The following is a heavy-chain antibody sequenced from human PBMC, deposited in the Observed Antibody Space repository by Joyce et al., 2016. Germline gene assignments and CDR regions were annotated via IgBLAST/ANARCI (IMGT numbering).Heavy chain of an antibody. CDR2: ISYDGIYE. J-gene: IGHJ4*02. V-gene: IGHV3-30*18. Sequence: QVQLVESGGGVVQPGRSLRLSCAASGLTLSNYGVHWVRQAPGKGLEWVAVISYDGIYEYYADSVKGRFTISRDNSKNTVFLEMNSLRTEDTAVYYCAKILTATYSSGWFLDYWGQGTLVTVSS. D-gene: IGHD6-25*01. CDR3: AKILTATYSSGWFLDY. CDR1: GLTLSNYG.